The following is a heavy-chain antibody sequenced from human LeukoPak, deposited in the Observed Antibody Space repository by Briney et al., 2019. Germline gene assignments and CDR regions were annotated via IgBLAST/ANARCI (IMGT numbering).Heavy chain of an antibody. CDR1: GYTFTNYA. CDR2: INTNTGNP. Sequence: ASVKVSCKASGYTFTNYAMNWVRQAPGQGLEWMGWINTNTGNPTYAHGFTGRFVFSLDASVNTAYLQISSLKAGDTAVYYCARDNADGEGRFSYWGQGTLVTVSS. V-gene: IGHV7-4-1*02. J-gene: IGHJ4*02. CDR3: ARDNADGEGRFSY. D-gene: IGHD3-10*01.